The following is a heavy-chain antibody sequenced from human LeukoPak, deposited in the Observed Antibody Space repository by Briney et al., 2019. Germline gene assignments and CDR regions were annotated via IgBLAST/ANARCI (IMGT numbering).Heavy chain of an antibody. Sequence: GGSLRLSCAASGFTFSNYWMHWVRQAPGKGLVWVSRIHSDGSSTTSADSVKGRFTISRDNAKNLLFLEINSLRAEDTAVYYCARDRGGYTGYDFDYGMDVWGQGTTVTVSS. CDR2: IHSDGSST. V-gene: IGHV3-74*01. CDR1: GFTFSNYW. J-gene: IGHJ6*02. D-gene: IGHD5-12*01. CDR3: ARDRGGYTGYDFDYGMDV.